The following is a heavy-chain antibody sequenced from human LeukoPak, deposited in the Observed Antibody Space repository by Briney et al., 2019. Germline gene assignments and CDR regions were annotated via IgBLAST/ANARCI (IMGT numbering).Heavy chain of an antibody. J-gene: IGHJ4*02. CDR2: IYPSDSDA. V-gene: IGHV5-51*01. CDR3: ARSHRIGSYYPFDY. CDR1: GYSFTNYW. D-gene: IGHD1-26*01. Sequence: ESLKISCKASGYSFTNYWIGWVRQMPGKGLEWMGFIYPSDSDARYSPSFQGQVTHSVDKSISTAYLQWSSLKASDTAMYYFARSHRIGSYYPFDYWGQGTLVSVPS.